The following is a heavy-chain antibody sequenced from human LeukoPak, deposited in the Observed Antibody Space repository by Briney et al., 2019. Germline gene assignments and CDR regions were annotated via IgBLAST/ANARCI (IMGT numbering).Heavy chain of an antibody. V-gene: IGHV4-59*01. D-gene: IGHD3-16*01. CDR2: IYYSGST. J-gene: IGHJ3*02. CDR1: GGSISSYY. Sequence: SETLSLTCTVSGGSISSYYWSWIRQPPGKGLDWNGYIYYSGSTNYNPSLKSRVPISVDTSKSHFSLKLSSVTAADTAVYYCAAGGEAFDIWGQGTKVTVS. CDR3: AAGGEAFDI.